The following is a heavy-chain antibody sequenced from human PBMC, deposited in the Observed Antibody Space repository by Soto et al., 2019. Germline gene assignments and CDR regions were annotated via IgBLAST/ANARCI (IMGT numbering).Heavy chain of an antibody. V-gene: IGHV1-18*01. CDR3: ARGAYCSGCSCYSNYYYYYGMDF. CDR2: ISAYNGNT. D-gene: IGHD2-15*01. CDR1: GYTFTSYG. J-gene: IGHJ6*02. Sequence: GASVKVSCKASGYTFTSYGISWVRQAPGQGLEWMGWISAYNGNTNYAQKLQGRVTMTTDTSTSTAYMELRSLRSDDTAVYYCARGAYCSGCSCYSNYYYYYGMDFWGQGTTVTVSS.